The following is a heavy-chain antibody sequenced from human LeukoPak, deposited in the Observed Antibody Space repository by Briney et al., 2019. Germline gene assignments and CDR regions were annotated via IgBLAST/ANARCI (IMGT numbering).Heavy chain of an antibody. V-gene: IGHV4-61*02. CDR2: IHTSGST. CDR1: GGSISSGSYY. CDR3: ARFHYYDSSGYYGFRAFDV. J-gene: IGHJ3*01. Sequence: SETLSLTCTVSGGSISSGSYYWSWIRQPAGKGLEWIGRIHTSGSTYYNPSLKSRVTISVDTSKNQFSLKLSSVTAADTAVYYCARFHYYDSSGYYGFRAFDVWGQGTMVAVS. D-gene: IGHD3-22*01.